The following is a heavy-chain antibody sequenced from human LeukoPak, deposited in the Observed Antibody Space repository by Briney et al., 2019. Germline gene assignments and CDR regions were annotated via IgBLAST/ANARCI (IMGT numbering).Heavy chain of an antibody. CDR3: AKAQVPESYGSGSYYVGFDY. CDR2: ISGSGGIT. D-gene: IGHD3-10*01. Sequence: GGSLRLSCAASGFTFSSYGMHWVRQAPGKGLEWVSAISGSGGITYYADSVKGRFTISRDNSKNTLYLQMNSLRAEDTAIYYCAKAQVPESYGSGSYYVGFDYWGQGTLVTVSS. V-gene: IGHV3-23*01. J-gene: IGHJ4*02. CDR1: GFTFSSYG.